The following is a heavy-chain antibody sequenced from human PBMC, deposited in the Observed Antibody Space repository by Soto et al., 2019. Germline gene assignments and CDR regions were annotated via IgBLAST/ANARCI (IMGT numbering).Heavy chain of an antibody. J-gene: IGHJ4*02. CDR3: AKGAGRHCSAGSCFTSDY. V-gene: IGHV3-33*06. Sequence: GGSLRLSCAASGFSFSLYGMQWVRQAPGKWLEWVAVIWYDGSNKYYADSVKGRFTISRDNSRNTLYLQMNSLRAEDTAVYYCAKGAGRHCSAGSCFTSDYWGQGPMVTVSS. D-gene: IGHD2-15*01. CDR2: IWYDGSNK. CDR1: GFSFSLYG.